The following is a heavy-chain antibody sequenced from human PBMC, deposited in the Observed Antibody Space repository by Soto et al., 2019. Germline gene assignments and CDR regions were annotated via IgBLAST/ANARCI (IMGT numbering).Heavy chain of an antibody. CDR2: IYNEGTT. D-gene: IGHD4-17*01. CDR1: GFSVSNSY. CDR3: ARGRPGYGDYDY. J-gene: IGHJ4*02. V-gene: IGHV3-66*01. Sequence: EVQLLESGGGLVQPGGSLRLSCAASGFSVSNSYMSWVRQAPGKGLEWVSVIYNEGTTGHADSVKGRFTISRDNFENTLYLQMNTLRAEDTAIYYCARGRPGYGDYDYWGQGTLVTVSS.